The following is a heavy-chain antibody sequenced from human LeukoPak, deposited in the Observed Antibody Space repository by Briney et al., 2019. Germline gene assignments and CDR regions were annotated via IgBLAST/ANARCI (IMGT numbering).Heavy chain of an antibody. CDR1: GFTFSSYA. D-gene: IGHD5-12*01. V-gene: IGHV3-66*01. Sequence: GRSLRLSCAASGFTFSSYAMHWVRQAPGKGLEWVSVLYSSGYSKYADSVKGRFSISRDTSENTLSLQMNSLRAEDSAVYYCAAKGNGYTGTYVFAHWGRGTLVTVSS. CDR3: AAKGNGYTGTYVFAH. J-gene: IGHJ5*02. CDR2: LYSSGYS.